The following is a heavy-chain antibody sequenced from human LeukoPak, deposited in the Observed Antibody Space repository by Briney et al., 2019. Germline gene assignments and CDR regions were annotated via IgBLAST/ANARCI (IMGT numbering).Heavy chain of an antibody. CDR2: INHSGGT. CDR1: GGSFSGYY. J-gene: IGHJ4*02. V-gene: IGHV4-34*01. D-gene: IGHD3-10*01. Sequence: SDTLSLTCAVYGGSFSGYYWSWIRQPPGKGLEWIGEINHSGGTNYNPSLKSRVTISVDTSKNQFSLKLSSVTAADTAVYYCARERRRYYGSGSYPDWGQGTLVTVSS. CDR3: ARERRRYYGSGSYPD.